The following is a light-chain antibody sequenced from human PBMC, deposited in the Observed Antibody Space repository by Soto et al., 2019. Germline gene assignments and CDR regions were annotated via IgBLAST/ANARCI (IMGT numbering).Light chain of an antibody. V-gene: IGLV1-44*01. Sequence: QSALTQPPSASGTPGQRVTISCSGSSSKIGSNTVSWYQQLPGTAPKLLIYSNNQRPSGVPDRFSGSKSGTSASLAISGLQSEDEADYYCAAWDDSLNGFYVFGTGTKVTVL. CDR2: SNN. J-gene: IGLJ1*01. CDR3: AAWDDSLNGFYV. CDR1: SSKIGSNT.